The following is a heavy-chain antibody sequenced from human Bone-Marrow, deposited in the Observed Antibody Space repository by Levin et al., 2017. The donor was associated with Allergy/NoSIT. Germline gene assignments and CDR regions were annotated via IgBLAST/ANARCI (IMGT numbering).Heavy chain of an antibody. V-gene: IGHV1-2*02. CDR3: ARSLVAPLFDL. Sequence: ASVKVSCKTSGYTFSDYYVNWVRQAPGQGLEWVGWVNPDSGGTRYAEKFHGRVTMTRDTSIRTAYMELRSLRSDDTAVYYCARSLVAPLFDLWGQGTQVIVSS. J-gene: IGHJ4*02. CDR2: VNPDSGGT. CDR1: GYTFSDYY. D-gene: IGHD2-15*01.